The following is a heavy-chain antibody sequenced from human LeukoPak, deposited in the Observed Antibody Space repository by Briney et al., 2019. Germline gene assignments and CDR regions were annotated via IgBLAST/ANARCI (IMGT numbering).Heavy chain of an antibody. CDR2: SSPYSGGT. D-gene: IGHD6-13*01. Sequence: ASVKVSCKASGYSFTGYYMHWVRQAPGQGLEWMGWSSPYSGGTHYAQNFQGRVTMTTDTTISTAYMELSSPRSDDTAIYYCASALNSRNSSCWSQGTLVTVSS. CDR1: GYSFTGYY. J-gene: IGHJ4*02. CDR3: ASALNSRNSSC. V-gene: IGHV1-2*02.